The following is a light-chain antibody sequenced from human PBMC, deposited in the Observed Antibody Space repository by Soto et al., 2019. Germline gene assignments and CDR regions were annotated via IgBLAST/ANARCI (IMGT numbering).Light chain of an antibody. Sequence: ARSPSILYLSPGERATLSCRASQSVSSSYLAWYQQKPGQAPRLLIYGASSRATGIPDRFSGSGSGTDFTLTISRLEPEDFAVYYCQQYGSSRWTFGQGTKVDIK. J-gene: IGKJ1*01. CDR1: QSVSSSY. CDR3: QQYGSSRWT. CDR2: GAS. V-gene: IGKV3-20*01.